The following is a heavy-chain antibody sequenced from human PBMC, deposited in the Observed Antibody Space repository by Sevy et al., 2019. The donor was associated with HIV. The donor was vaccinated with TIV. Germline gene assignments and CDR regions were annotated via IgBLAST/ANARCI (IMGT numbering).Heavy chain of an antibody. CDR3: ARARDDWGSFHYSS. CDR2: IKQDGTDK. J-gene: IGHJ4*02. V-gene: IGHV3-7*01. D-gene: IGHD3-16*02. CDR1: GFTFATYW. Sequence: GGSLRLSCAASGFTFATYWMTWVRQAPGKGLEWVAYIKQDGTDKYYVDSVRGRFAISRDNAKNSLYLHMSGLRAEDTAVYYCARARDDWGSFHYSSWGRGTLVTVSS.